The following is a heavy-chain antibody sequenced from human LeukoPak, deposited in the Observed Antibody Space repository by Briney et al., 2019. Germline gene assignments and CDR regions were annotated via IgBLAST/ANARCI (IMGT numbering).Heavy chain of an antibody. J-gene: IGHJ5*02. CDR3: AREGKSSSWYWFDP. CDR1: GGTFSSYA. CDR2: IIPIFGTA. Sequence: GASVKVSCKASGGTFSSYAISWVRQAPGQGLEWMGGIIPIFGTANYAQKFQGRVTITADKSTSTAYMELSSLRSEDTAVYYCAREGKSSSWYWFDPWGQGTLVTVSS. D-gene: IGHD6-13*01. V-gene: IGHV1-69*06.